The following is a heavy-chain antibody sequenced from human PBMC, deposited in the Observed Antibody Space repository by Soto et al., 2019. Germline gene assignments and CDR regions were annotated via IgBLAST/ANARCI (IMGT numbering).Heavy chain of an antibody. D-gene: IGHD6-13*01. CDR3: ARGLSSWYFDP. Sequence: SVKVSCKASGGTFSIYAISGVRQSPGQGLEWMGGIIPIFGTANYAQKFQGRVTITADESTSTAYMELSSLRSEDTAVYYCARGLSSWYFDPWGQGTLVTVSS. CDR2: IIPIFGTA. CDR1: GGTFSIYA. V-gene: IGHV1-69*13. J-gene: IGHJ4*02.